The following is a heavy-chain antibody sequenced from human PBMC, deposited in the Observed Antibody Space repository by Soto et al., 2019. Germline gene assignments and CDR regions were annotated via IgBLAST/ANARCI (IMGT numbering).Heavy chain of an antibody. D-gene: IGHD3-16*01. Sequence: QVQLQESGPGLVEPSQTLSLTCSGSGGSISSDDCYWSWIRQHPGKGREWIGNILFSGNTYYNPALKSRVSITEDTSQNQFALRVTSMTAADQAVDYCASLRRSGTKFWFGPRGQRSLVPVSS. CDR3: ASLRRSGTKFWFGP. J-gene: IGHJ4*02. CDR1: GGSISSDDCY. CDR2: ILFSGNT. V-gene: IGHV4-31*03.